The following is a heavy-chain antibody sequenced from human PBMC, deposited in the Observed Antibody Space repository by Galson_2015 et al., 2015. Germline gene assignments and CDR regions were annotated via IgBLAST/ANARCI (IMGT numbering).Heavy chain of an antibody. J-gene: IGHJ4*02. CDR1: GDSVSNSDAS. CDR3: ARDTGWGFDY. D-gene: IGHD1-14*01. V-gene: IGHV6-1*01. Sequence: CAISGDSVSNSDASWHWIRQSPSRGLEWLGRTYYRSKRSDDYAVSVKSRITINPDTSKNQFSLQLNSVTPEDTAVYYCARDTGWGFDYLGQGALVTVSS. CDR2: TYYRSKRSD.